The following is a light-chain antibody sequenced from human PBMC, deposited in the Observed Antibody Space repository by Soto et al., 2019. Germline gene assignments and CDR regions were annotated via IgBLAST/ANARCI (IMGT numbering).Light chain of an antibody. CDR1: SSNIGAGYD. CDR2: GNS. Sequence: QSVLTQPPSVSGAPGQRVTISCTGSSSNIGAGYDVHWYQQLPGTAPKLLIYGNSNRPSGVPDRFSGSKSGTSASLAITGLQAEDEADYYCQPYDGSLSGNGVFGGGTKLTVL. CDR3: QPYDGSLSGNGV. J-gene: IGLJ2*01. V-gene: IGLV1-40*01.